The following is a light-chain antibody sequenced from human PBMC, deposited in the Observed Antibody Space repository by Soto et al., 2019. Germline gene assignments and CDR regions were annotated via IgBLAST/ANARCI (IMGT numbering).Light chain of an antibody. J-gene: IGKJ3*01. V-gene: IGKV3-11*01. Sequence: IGWTQSPSTLSLSPEERATLSCSASQSVSSYLAWYQQKPGQAPRLLIYDASIRATGIPARFSGSGSGTDFTLTISSLDPEDFALYYCQPRSKWLPFTSCPVTKADI. CDR1: QSVSSY. CDR3: QPRSKWLPFT. CDR2: DAS.